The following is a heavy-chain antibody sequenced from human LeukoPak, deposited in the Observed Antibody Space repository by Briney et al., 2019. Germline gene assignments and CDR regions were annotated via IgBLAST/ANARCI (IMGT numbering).Heavy chain of an antibody. D-gene: IGHD3-10*01. CDR2: ISGSGGAT. CDR3: TKGTGSESYYCDS. J-gene: IGHJ4*02. V-gene: IGHV3-23*01. CDR1: GFTFSRYA. Sequence: PGGSLRLSCVASGFTFSRYAMNWVRQAPGKGLEWVSAISGSGGATFYADSVKGRFTISRDNSKNTLFLQMNSLRAEDAAVYFCTKGTGSESYYCDSWGQGTLVTVFS.